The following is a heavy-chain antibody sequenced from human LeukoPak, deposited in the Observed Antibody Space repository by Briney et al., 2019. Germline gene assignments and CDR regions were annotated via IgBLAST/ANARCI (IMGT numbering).Heavy chain of an antibody. CDR3: VRDRITVSAANWFDP. V-gene: IGHV3-48*04. D-gene: IGHD2-8*01. CDR1: GFTFSNAW. CDR2: ISGDSSIT. J-gene: IGHJ5*02. Sequence: HAGGSLRLSCAASGFTFSNAWMSWVRQAPGKGLEWLSYISGDSSITYYADSVKGRFTISRDNSQKSLYLQMKSLRVEDTAIYYCVRDRITVSAANWFDPWGLGVRVTVSS.